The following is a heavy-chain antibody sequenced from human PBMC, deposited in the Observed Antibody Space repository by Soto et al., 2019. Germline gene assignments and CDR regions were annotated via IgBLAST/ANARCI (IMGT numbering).Heavy chain of an antibody. D-gene: IGHD3-16*01. CDR1: GDSVSSNSAA. J-gene: IGHJ6*02. V-gene: IGHV6-1*01. CDR3: ARVWGEHYYGMDV. CDR2: TYYRSKWYN. Sequence: SQTLSLTCAISGDSVSSNSAAWKWIRQYPSRCLEWLGRTYYRSKWYNDYAVSVKSRITINPDTSKNQFSLQLNSVTPEDTAVYYCARVWGEHYYGMDVWGQGTTVTVSS.